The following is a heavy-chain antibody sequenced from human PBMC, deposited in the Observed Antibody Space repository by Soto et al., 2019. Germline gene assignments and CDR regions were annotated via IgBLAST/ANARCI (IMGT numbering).Heavy chain of an antibody. CDR3: ARDRGGDYYDSSGYDAFDI. CDR1: GYTFTSYY. V-gene: IGHV1-46*01. J-gene: IGHJ3*02. D-gene: IGHD3-22*01. CDR2: INPSGGST. Sequence: VSVKVSCKASGYTFTSYYMHWVRQAPGQGLEWMGIINPSGGSTSYAQKFQGRVTMTRDTSTSTVYMELSSLRSEDTAVYYCARDRGGDYYDSSGYDAFDIWGQGTMVTVSS.